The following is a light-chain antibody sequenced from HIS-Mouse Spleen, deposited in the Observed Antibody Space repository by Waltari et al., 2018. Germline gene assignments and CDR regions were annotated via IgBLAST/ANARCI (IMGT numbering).Light chain of an antibody. J-gene: IGLJ3*02. CDR1: SSDVGSYNL. CDR2: EGS. Sequence: QSALTQPASVSGSPGQSITISCTGTSSDVGSYNLVSWYQQHPGKAPKLLISEGSKRPSGVFNRFPGSKSGNTASLTSSGLQAEDEADYYCCSYAGSSTWVFGGGTKLTVL. V-gene: IGLV2-23*01. CDR3: CSYAGSSTWV.